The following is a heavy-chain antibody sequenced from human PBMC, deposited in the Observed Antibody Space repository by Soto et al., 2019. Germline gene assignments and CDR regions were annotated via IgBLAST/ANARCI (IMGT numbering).Heavy chain of an antibody. V-gene: IGHV3-33*01. J-gene: IGHJ4*02. CDR2: IWYDGSNK. CDR3: ASSSLGVQLWLPLDY. Sequence: LRLSCAASGFTFSSYGMHWVRQAPGKGLEWVAVIWYDGSNKYYADSVKGRFTISRDNSKNTLYLQMNSLRAEDTAVYYCASSSLGVQLWLPLDYWGQGTLVTVSS. D-gene: IGHD5-18*01. CDR1: GFTFSSYG.